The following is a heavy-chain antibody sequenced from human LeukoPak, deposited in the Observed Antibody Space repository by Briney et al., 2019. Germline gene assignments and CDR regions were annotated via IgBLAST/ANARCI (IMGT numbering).Heavy chain of an antibody. CDR3: AKVRYRWELVDY. J-gene: IGHJ4*02. CDR2: IQYDGNNK. Sequence: PGGSLRLSCAASGFTFSSYGMHWVRQPPGKGLEWVAFIQYDGNNKYYADSVKGRFTVSRDNSKNTLYLQMNSLRTEDTAVYYCAKVRYRWELVDYWGQGTLATVSS. D-gene: IGHD1-26*01. CDR1: GFTFSSYG. V-gene: IGHV3-30*02.